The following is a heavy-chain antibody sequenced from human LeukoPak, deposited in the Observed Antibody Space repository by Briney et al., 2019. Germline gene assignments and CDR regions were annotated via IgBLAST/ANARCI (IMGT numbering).Heavy chain of an antibody. Sequence: ASVKVSCKVSGYTLTELSMHWVRQAPGKGLEWMGGFDPEDGETIYAQKFQGRVTMTEDTSTDTAYMELSSLRSEDTAVYYCATSGSLYSSGWYGGAGFDYWGQGTLVTVSS. CDR1: GYTLTELS. CDR2: FDPEDGET. D-gene: IGHD6-19*01. V-gene: IGHV1-24*01. J-gene: IGHJ4*02. CDR3: ATSGSLYSSGWYGGAGFDY.